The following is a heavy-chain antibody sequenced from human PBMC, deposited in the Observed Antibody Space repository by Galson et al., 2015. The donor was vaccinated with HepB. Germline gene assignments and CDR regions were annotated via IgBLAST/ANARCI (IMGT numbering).Heavy chain of an antibody. CDR2: ISAYNDNT. V-gene: IGHV1-18*04. D-gene: IGHD1-7*01. Sequence: SVKVSCKASGYSFTSYGISWVRQAPGQGLEWMAWISAYNDNTNYAQKLQGRVTMTSDTSTSTAYMERRSLRSDDTAVYYCASIAETTDYWGQGTLVTVSS. CDR1: GYSFTSYG. J-gene: IGHJ4*02. CDR3: ASIAETTDY.